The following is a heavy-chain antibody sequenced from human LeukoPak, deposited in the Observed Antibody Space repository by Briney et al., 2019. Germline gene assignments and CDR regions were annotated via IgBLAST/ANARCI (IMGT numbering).Heavy chain of an antibody. Sequence: SETLSLTCTVSGGSISSYYWSWIRQPAGKGLEWIGYIYHSGSTYYNPSLKSRVTISVDRSKNQFSLKLSSVTAADTAVYYCARADIVVVPAAIPNWFDPWGQGTLVTVSS. CDR3: ARADIVVVPAAIPNWFDP. J-gene: IGHJ5*02. D-gene: IGHD2-2*01. V-gene: IGHV4-59*06. CDR2: IYHSGST. CDR1: GGSISSYY.